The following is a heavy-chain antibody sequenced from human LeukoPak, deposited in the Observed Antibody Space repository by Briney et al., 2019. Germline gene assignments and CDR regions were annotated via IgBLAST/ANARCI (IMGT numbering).Heavy chain of an antibody. CDR3: AKDSKIVGPTFRSYHYMDV. V-gene: IGHV3-23*01. CDR1: GFTFSSYA. D-gene: IGHD1-26*01. CDR2: ISGSGGNT. J-gene: IGHJ6*03. Sequence: GGSLRLSCAASGFTFSSYAMSWVRQAPGKGLEWVSGISGSGGNTYYADSVKGRFTISRDNSKNTLYLQMNSLRAEDTAVYYCAKDSKIVGPTFRSYHYMDVWGKGTTVTVSS.